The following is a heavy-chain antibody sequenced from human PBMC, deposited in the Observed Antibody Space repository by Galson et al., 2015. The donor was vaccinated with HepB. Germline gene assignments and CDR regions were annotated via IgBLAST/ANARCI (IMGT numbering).Heavy chain of an antibody. V-gene: IGHV3-66*02. CDR3: AREYYYRFDY. CDR1: GFTVSNNY. CDR2: INNGGDT. J-gene: IGHJ4*02. Sequence: SLRLSCAASGFTVSNNYMTWVRQAPGKGLEWVSVINNGGDTYYADSVKGRFTISKDNSKNTLFLQMNTPRPEDTAVYYCAREYYYRFDYWGQGTLVTVSS. D-gene: IGHD3-10*01.